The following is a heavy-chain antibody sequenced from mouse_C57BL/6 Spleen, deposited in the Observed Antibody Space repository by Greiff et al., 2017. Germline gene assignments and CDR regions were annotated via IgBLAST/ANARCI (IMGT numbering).Heavy chain of an antibody. CDR1: GYTFTSYW. Sequence: QVQLQQSGAELVKPGASVKLSCKASGYTFTSYWMHWVKQRPGQGLEWIGLIHPNSGSTNYNERFKSKATLTVDKSSSPAYMQLSSLTSEASAVYCCARGDYDGRSFDYWGQGTTLTVSS. CDR2: IHPNSGST. D-gene: IGHD2-4*01. V-gene: IGHV1-64*01. J-gene: IGHJ2*01. CDR3: ARGDYDGRSFDY.